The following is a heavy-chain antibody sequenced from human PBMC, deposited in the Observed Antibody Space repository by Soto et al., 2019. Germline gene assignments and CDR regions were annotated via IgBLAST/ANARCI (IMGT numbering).Heavy chain of an antibody. D-gene: IGHD2-15*01. Sequence: PGGSLRLSCAASGFTFSDHYMDWVRQAPGKGLEWVGRIRNKANSLTTEYAASVRGRFTISRDDSKNTLYLQLDSLKTEDTAVXXXVRYGGRAGPLGNYGLDFWGQGTTVTVSS. CDR3: VRYGGRAGPLGNYGLDF. CDR2: IRNKANSLTT. V-gene: IGHV3-72*01. J-gene: IGHJ6*02. CDR1: GFTFSDHY.